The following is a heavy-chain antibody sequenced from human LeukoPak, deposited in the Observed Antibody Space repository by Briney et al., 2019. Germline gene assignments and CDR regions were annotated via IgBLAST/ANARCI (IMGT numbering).Heavy chain of an antibody. V-gene: IGHV4-59*02. D-gene: IGHD3-9*01. CDR3: SRVLARCLTGIYYNYNYMNV. Sequence: PSETLSLTCLVSGGSVIIDYWSCVRDPPGEGLEWIGYLCFWGLTNYNPPLKRRVTLSLDTSKTHFPQICDSVTAAHTAVYYCSRVLARCLTGIYYNYNYMNVWSKGTTVTVSS. CDR2: LCFWGLT. CDR1: GGSVIIDY. J-gene: IGHJ6*03.